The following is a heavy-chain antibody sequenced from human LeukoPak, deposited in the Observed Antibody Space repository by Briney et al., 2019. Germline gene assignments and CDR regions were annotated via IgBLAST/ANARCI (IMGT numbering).Heavy chain of an antibody. CDR1: GYTFTAYF. D-gene: IGHD1-26*01. V-gene: IGHV1-2*02. J-gene: IGHJ4*02. CDR2: INPNSGGT. CDR3: ARTKPGASGTYHFDY. Sequence: ASVKVSCKASGYTFTAYFIHWVRQAPGQGLWWMAWINPNSGGTNYAQKFQRKITTNRATSISTAYMEPSRLRSNATPVYYCARTKPGASGTYHFDYWGQGTLVSVSS.